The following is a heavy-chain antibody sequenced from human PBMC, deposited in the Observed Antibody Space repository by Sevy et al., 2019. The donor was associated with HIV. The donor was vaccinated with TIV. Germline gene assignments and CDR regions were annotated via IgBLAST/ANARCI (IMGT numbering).Heavy chain of an antibody. V-gene: IGHV3-53*01. CDR2: IYSGDST. Sequence: GGSLRLSCAASGFSVSNSYMSWVRQAPGTGLQWVSVIYSGDSTYYTDSVKGRFTISRDNSKNTLYLQMNSLRAEDTAVYYCARLSVYYYDSSGYYTTGHAFDIWGQGTMVTVSS. CDR3: ARLSVYYYDSSGYYTTGHAFDI. J-gene: IGHJ3*02. D-gene: IGHD3-22*01. CDR1: GFSVSNSY.